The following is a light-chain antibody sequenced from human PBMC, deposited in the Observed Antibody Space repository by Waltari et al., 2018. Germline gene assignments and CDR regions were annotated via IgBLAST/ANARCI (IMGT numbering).Light chain of an antibody. Sequence: EIVLTQSPGTLSLSPGERATLPCRPSQSLSRSGIAVYLHKPGQAPRLLIDDASGRSTGIPDRFSGSGSWTDFSLTISRVEPEDFAVYYCQQYGSSVMYTFGQGTKLEIK. J-gene: IGKJ2*01. CDR3: QQYGSSVMYT. V-gene: IGKV3-20*01. CDR2: DAS. CDR1: QSLSRSG.